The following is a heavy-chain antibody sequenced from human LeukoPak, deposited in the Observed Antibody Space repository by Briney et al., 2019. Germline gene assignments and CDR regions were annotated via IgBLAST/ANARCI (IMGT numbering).Heavy chain of an antibody. CDR3: ARERITMVRGVIGGAFDI. D-gene: IGHD3-10*01. Sequence: PSETLSLTCSVSGYSIGSAYYWGWIRQPPGKGLEGIGTMYHSGSTNYNPSLKSRVTISVDASKNQFSLKLSSVTAADTAVYYCARERITMVRGVIGGAFDIWGQGTMVTVSS. CDR1: GYSIGSAYY. CDR2: MYHSGST. J-gene: IGHJ3*02. V-gene: IGHV4-38-2*02.